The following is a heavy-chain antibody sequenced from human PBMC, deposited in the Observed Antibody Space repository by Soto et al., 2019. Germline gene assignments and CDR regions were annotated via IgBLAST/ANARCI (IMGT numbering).Heavy chain of an antibody. CDR2: ISWNSGSI. J-gene: IGHJ3*02. CDR1: GFTFDDYA. V-gene: IGHV3-9*01. Sequence: EVPLVESGGGLVQPGRSLRLSCAASGFTFDDYAMHWVRQAPGKGLEWVSGISWNSGSIGYADSVKGRFTISRDNAKNSLYLQMNSLRAEDTALYYCARSLPSLMDAFDIWGQGTMVTVSS. CDR3: ARSLPSLMDAFDI.